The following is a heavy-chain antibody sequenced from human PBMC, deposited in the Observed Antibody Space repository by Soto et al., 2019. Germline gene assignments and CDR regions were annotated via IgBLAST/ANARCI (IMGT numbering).Heavy chain of an antibody. J-gene: IGHJ3*02. Sequence: VQLVESGGGLVQPGGSLRLSCAASGFTVSSNYMSWVRQAPGKGLGWVSVIYSGGSTYYADSVKGRFTISRHNPKNKLYLQMNSLRADDTAVYYCARGQWLVLGAFDIWGQGTMVTVSS. V-gene: IGHV3-53*04. D-gene: IGHD6-19*01. CDR2: IYSGGST. CDR1: GFTVSSNY. CDR3: ARGQWLVLGAFDI.